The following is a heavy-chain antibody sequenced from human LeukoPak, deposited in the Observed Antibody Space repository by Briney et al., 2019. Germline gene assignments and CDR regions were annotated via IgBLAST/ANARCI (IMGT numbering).Heavy chain of an antibody. CDR1: GLTFSSYA. CDR3: AKVGMTIFGVVTAYGMDV. V-gene: IGHV3-23*01. J-gene: IGHJ6*02. D-gene: IGHD3-3*01. Sequence: GGSLRLSCAASGLTFSSYAMSWVRQAPGKGLEWVSAISGSGGSTYYADSVKGRFTISRDNSKNTLYLQMNSLRAEDTAVYYCAKVGMTIFGVVTAYGMDVWGQGTTVTVSS. CDR2: ISGSGGST.